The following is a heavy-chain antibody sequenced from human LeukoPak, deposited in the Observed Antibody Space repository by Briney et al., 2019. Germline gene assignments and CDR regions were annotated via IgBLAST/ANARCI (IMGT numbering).Heavy chain of an antibody. CDR1: GYTFTGYY. V-gene: IGHV1-2*02. J-gene: IGHJ3*01. CDR3: AREGEWQQQPVPLVS. CDR2: ITPHSGGT. D-gene: IGHD6-13*01. Sequence: ASVKVSCKASGYTFTGYYMHWVRQAPGQGLDWMGWITPHSGGTNYAQKFQGRVTMTTDTSISTAYMELSRLRSDDTAVYYCAREGEWQQQPVPLVSWGQGTMVTVSS.